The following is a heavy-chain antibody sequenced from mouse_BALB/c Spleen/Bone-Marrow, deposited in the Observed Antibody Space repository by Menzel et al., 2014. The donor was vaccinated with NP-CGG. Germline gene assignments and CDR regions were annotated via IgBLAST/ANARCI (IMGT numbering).Heavy chain of an antibody. J-gene: IGHJ3*01. CDR2: IDPANGNT. Sequence: VQLQQSGAELVKPGVSVKLSCTASGFNIKDTYMHWVKQRPEQGLEWIGRIDPANGNTKYDPKFQGKATITADTSSNTAYLQLSSLTSEDTAFYYCAFYYYGSSLFAYWGQGTLVTVSA. CDR1: GFNIKDTY. CDR3: AFYYYGSSLFAY. V-gene: IGHV14-3*02. D-gene: IGHD1-1*01.